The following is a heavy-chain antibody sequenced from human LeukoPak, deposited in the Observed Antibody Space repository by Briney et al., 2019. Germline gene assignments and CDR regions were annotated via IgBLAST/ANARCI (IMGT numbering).Heavy chain of an antibody. V-gene: IGHV3-43D*04. CDR2: ISWDGGST. Sequence: LSCAASGFTFDDYAMHWVRQAPGKGLEWVSLISWDGGSTYYADSVEGRFTISRDNSKNSLYLQMNSLRAEDTALYYCAKGGYGMDVWGKGTTVTVSS. CDR1: GFTFDDYA. D-gene: IGHD3-16*01. J-gene: IGHJ6*04. CDR3: AKGGYGMDV.